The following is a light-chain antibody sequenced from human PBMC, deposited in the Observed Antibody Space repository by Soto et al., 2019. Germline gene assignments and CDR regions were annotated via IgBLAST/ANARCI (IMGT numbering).Light chain of an antibody. CDR2: DVS. V-gene: IGLV2-14*03. J-gene: IGLJ2*01. Sequence: QSVLTQPASVSGSPGQSITISCTGTSSDVGGYNYVSWYQQHPGKAPKLMIYDVSNRPSGVSNRFSGSKSGNTASLTISGLQADDEADYYCSSHTSSSTDVLFGAGTKVTVL. CDR3: SSHTSSSTDVL. CDR1: SSDVGGYNY.